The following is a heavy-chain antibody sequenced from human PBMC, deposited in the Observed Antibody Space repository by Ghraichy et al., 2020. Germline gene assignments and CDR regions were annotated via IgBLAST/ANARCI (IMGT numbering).Heavy chain of an antibody. CDR1: GGSISSSSYY. D-gene: IGHD3-22*01. Sequence: GSLRLSCTVSGGSISSSSYYWGWIRQPPGKGLEWIGSIYYSGSTYYNPSLKSRVTISVDTSKNQFSLKLSSVTAADTAVYYCARHSYYYDSSGYPDLNWFDPWGQGTLVTVSS. CDR3: ARHSYYYDSSGYPDLNWFDP. J-gene: IGHJ5*02. CDR2: IYYSGST. V-gene: IGHV4-39*01.